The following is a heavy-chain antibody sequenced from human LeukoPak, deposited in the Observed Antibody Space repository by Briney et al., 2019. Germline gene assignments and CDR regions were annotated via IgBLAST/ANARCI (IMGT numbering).Heavy chain of an antibody. J-gene: IGHJ5*02. V-gene: IGHV5-51*01. Sequence: GESLKISCKGSGYSFTNYWIAWVRQMPGKGLEWMGIIYPGDSDTRYSPSFQGQVTISADKSISTAYLQWISLKASDTAMYYCARHPIAAGGAYNWFDPWGQGTLVTVSS. D-gene: IGHD6-13*01. CDR1: GYSFTNYW. CDR2: IYPGDSDT. CDR3: ARHPIAAGGAYNWFDP.